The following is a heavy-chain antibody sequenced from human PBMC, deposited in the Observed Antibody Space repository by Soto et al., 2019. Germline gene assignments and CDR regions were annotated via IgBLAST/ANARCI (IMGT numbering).Heavy chain of an antibody. CDR3: AKGDRYYYGSGSLFDY. J-gene: IGHJ4*02. Sequence: DVQLVESGGGLVQPGRSLRLSCAASGFTFDDYAMHWVRQAPGKGLEWVSGISWNSGSIGYADSVKGRFTISRDNAKNSLYLQMNSLRAEDTALYYCAKGDRYYYGSGSLFDYWGQGTLVTVSS. CDR2: ISWNSGSI. V-gene: IGHV3-9*01. D-gene: IGHD3-10*01. CDR1: GFTFDDYA.